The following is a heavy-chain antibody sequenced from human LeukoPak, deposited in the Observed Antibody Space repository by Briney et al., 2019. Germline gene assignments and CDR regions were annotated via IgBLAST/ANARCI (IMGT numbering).Heavy chain of an antibody. J-gene: IGHJ5*02. CDR2: ISAYNGNT. Sequence: GASVKVSCKASGYTFTSYGISWVRQAPGQGLEWMGWISAYNGNTNYAQKLQGRVTMTTDTSTSTAYMELRSLRSDDTAVYYCARVLGYCSSTSCRNWFDPWGQGTLVTVSS. V-gene: IGHV1-18*01. D-gene: IGHD2-2*01. CDR1: GYTFTSYG. CDR3: ARVLGYCSSTSCRNWFDP.